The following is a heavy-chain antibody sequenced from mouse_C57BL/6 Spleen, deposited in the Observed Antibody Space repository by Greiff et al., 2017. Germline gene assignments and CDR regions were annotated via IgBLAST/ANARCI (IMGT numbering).Heavy chain of an antibody. CDR1: GFTFSSYA. CDR3: ARDRLTWNYFGC. D-gene: IGHD4-1*01. Sequence: EVQLVESGGGLVKPGGSLKLSCAASGFTFSSYAMSWVRQTPEQRLEWVATISAGGSYTYYPDNVKGRFTISRDNAKNNLYLQMSHLKSEDTAMYYCARDRLTWNYFGCWGHGPTLTVS. V-gene: IGHV5-4*01. CDR2: ISAGGSYT. J-gene: IGHJ2*01.